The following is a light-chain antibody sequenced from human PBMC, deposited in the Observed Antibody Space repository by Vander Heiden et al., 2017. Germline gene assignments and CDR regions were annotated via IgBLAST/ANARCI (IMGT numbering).Light chain of an antibody. J-gene: IGKJ3*01. CDR3: QKEDSAPHT. CDR1: QGIRNF. V-gene: IGKV1-27*01. CDR2: AAS. Sequence: DIQMTQSPSSLSASVGDRVTITCRASQGIRNFLAWYQQKPGKVPKLLIYAASTLQSGVPSRFSGSGSGTDFSLTISGLQPEDVATYYCQKEDSAPHTFGHGTKVDIK.